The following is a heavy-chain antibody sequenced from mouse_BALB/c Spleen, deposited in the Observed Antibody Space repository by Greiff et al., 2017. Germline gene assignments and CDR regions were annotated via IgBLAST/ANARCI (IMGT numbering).Heavy chain of an antibody. CDR1: GYSFTDYY. D-gene: IGHD2-14*01. Sequence: VQLQQSGPELVKPGASVKISCKASGYSFTDYYMKWVKQRHGKSLEWIGNIDPYRGGTNYNQKFKGKATLTVDKSSSTAYMQLKSLTSEDSAVYYCARGNRVSVYWYMDDWGAGTTVTVSS. V-gene: IGHV1-42*01. CDR2: IDPYRGGT. J-gene: IGHJ1*01. CDR3: ARGNRVSVYWYMDD.